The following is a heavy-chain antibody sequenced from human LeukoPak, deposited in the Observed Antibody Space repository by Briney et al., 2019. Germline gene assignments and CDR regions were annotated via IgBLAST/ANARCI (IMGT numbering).Heavy chain of an antibody. V-gene: IGHV3-73*01. Sequence: GGSLRLSCAASGFTFSGSSMHWVRQASGKGLEWVGRIRSKANSYATAYAASVKGRFTISRDDSKDTAYLQMNSLKAEDTSVYYCASGTAEDYYIDVWGKGTTVTVSS. CDR3: ASGTAEDYYIDV. CDR1: GFTFSGSS. D-gene: IGHD6-13*01. CDR2: IRSKANSYAT. J-gene: IGHJ6*03.